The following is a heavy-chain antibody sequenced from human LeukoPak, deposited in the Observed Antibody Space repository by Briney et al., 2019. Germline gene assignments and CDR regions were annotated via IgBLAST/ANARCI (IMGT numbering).Heavy chain of an antibody. CDR3: ARRRAFDI. V-gene: IGHV3-7*01. Sequence: PGGSLRLYCAAFGFTFSTYWMSWVRQAPGKGLEWVANIKQDGSEKYYVDSVKGRFTISRDNAKNSLYLQMNSLRAEDTAVYYCARRRAFDIWGQGTMVTVSS. CDR1: GFTFSTYW. J-gene: IGHJ3*02. CDR2: IKQDGSEK.